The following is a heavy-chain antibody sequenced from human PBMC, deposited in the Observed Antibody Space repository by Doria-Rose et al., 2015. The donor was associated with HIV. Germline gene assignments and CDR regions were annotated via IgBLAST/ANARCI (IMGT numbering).Heavy chain of an antibody. V-gene: IGHV2-26*01. CDR2: IFSDDER. Sequence: QVTLKESGPVLVKPTETPTLTCTVSGVSLSSPGMGVSWIRQPPGKALEWLANIFSDDERSYKPSLRSRLTISRSTSKSQVVLTMTDMDPVDTATYYCARIKSSRWYHKYYFDFWGQGTLVIVSA. D-gene: IGHD6-13*01. CDR1: GVSLSSPGMG. J-gene: IGHJ4*02. CDR3: ARIKSSRWYHKYYFDF.